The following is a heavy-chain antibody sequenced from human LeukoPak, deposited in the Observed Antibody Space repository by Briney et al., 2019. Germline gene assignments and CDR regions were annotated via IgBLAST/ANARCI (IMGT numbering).Heavy chain of an antibody. CDR1: GFTFSRYW. J-gene: IGHJ4*02. D-gene: IGHD3-22*01. CDR2: INSDGSST. Sequence: AGGSLRLSCAASGFTFSRYWMHWVRHAPGKGLVWVSRINSDGSSTRYGDSVKGRFTISRDNAKNTLYLQMNSVRADDTAVYYCARDYYDSSGYYGWGQGTLVTVSS. V-gene: IGHV3-74*01. CDR3: ARDYYDSSGYYG.